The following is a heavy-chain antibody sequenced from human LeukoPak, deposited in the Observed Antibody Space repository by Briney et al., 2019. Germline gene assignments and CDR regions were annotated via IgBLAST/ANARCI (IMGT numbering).Heavy chain of an antibody. CDR1: GGSISSGNFY. D-gene: IGHD2/OR15-2a*01. CDR3: ARKYPDHWFDP. J-gene: IGHJ5*02. V-gene: IGHV4-30-4*01. Sequence: PSETLSLTCTVSGGSISSGNFYWSWIRQPPGKGLEWIGYIFYLGSTYYNLSLKSRVTMSVDTSKNQFSLKLRSVTAADTAVYYCARKYPDHWFDPWGLGTLVTVSS. CDR2: IFYLGST.